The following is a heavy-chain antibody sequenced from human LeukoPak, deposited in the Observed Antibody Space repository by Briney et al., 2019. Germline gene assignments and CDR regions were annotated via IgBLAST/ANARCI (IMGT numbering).Heavy chain of an antibody. CDR3: ARSGAGYYDSSGYYYTPRYFDY. CDR2: IYSGGST. J-gene: IGHJ4*02. Sequence: GGSLRPSCAASGFTFSSYEMNWVRQAPGKGLEWVSVIYSGGSTYYADSVKGRFTISRDNSKNTLYLQMNSLRAEDMAVYYCARSGAGYYDSSGYYYTPRYFDYWGQGTLVTVSS. V-gene: IGHV3-66*01. D-gene: IGHD3-22*01. CDR1: GFTFSSYE.